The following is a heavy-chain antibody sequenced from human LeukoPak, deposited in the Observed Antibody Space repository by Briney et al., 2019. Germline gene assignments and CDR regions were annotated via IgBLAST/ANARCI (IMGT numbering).Heavy chain of an antibody. CDR2: IWYDGSNK. V-gene: IGHV3-33*01. CDR3: ARDPHSYGFPVLFDY. Sequence: GRSLRLSCAASGFTFSSYGMHWVRQAPGKGLEWVAVIWYDGSNKYYADSVKGRFTISRDNSKNTLYLQMNSLRAEDTAVYYCARDPHSYGFPVLFDYWGQGTLVTVSS. CDR1: GFTFSSYG. J-gene: IGHJ4*02. D-gene: IGHD5-18*01.